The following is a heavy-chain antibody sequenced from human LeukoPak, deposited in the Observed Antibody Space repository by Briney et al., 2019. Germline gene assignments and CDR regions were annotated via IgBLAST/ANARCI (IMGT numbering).Heavy chain of an antibody. CDR2: TSGTGENT. Sequence: PGGSLRLSCAATGFTFNFYAMSWVRQAPGKGPEWVSATSGTGENTYYADSVRGRFTISRDNSKNTLYLQMNSLRAEDTAVYYCANRADYYDSSGLDFWGQGTLVTVSS. D-gene: IGHD3-22*01. V-gene: IGHV3-23*01. J-gene: IGHJ4*02. CDR1: GFTFNFYA. CDR3: ANRADYYDSSGLDF.